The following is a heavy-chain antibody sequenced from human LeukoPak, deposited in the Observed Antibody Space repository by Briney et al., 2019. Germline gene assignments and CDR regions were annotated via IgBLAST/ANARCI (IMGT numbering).Heavy chain of an antibody. D-gene: IGHD3-22*01. CDR1: GYTFTSYY. V-gene: IGHV1-46*01. Sequence: ASVKVSCKASGYTFTSYYMHWVRQAPGQGLEWMGIINPSGGSTGYAQKFQGRVTMTRDMSTSTVYMELSSLRSEDTAVYYCARDSYGGPDYYDSSGYYYPLDYWGQGTLVTVSS. J-gene: IGHJ4*02. CDR2: INPSGGST. CDR3: ARDSYGGPDYYDSSGYYYPLDY.